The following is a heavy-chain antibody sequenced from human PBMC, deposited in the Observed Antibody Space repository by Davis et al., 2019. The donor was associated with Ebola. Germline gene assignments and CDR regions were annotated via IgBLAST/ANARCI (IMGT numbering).Heavy chain of an antibody. J-gene: IGHJ4*02. CDR3: ARVPLIYYDSSGYYWDY. V-gene: IGHV4-4*02. D-gene: IGHD3-22*01. CDR2: IYHSGST. Sequence: MPSETLSLTCAVSGGSISSSNWWSWVRHPPGKGLEWIGEIYHSGSTNYNPSLKSRVTISVDKSKNQFSLKLSSVTAADTAVYYCARVPLIYYDSSGYYWDYWGQGTLVTVSS. CDR1: GGSISSSNW.